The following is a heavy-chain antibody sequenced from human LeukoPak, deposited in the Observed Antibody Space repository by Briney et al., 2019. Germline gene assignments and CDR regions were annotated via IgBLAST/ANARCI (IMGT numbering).Heavy chain of an antibody. V-gene: IGHV3-23*01. CDR1: GVTLSSYA. J-gene: IGHJ4*02. CDR3: AKAAQVATILVY. D-gene: IGHD5-24*01. Sequence: PGGSLRLSCAASGVTLSSYAMSWARQAPGKGLEWVSGISSSGSGGNTYYADSVKGRFTISRDNYKNTLYLQMNSLRAEDTAVYYCAKAAQVATILVYWGQGTLVTVSS. CDR2: ISSSGSGGNT.